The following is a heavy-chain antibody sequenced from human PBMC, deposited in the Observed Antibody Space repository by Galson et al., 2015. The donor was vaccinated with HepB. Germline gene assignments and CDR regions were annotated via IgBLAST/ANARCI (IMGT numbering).Heavy chain of an antibody. CDR2: IIPIFGTA. D-gene: IGHD5-12*01. Sequence: SVKVSCKASGGTFSSYAISWVRQAPGQGLEWMGGIIPIFGTANYAQKFQGRVTITADESTSTAYMELSSLRSEDTAVYYCARGPERYSRIYDPPRDTSYGLYYYYYYMDVWGKGTTVTVSS. J-gene: IGHJ6*03. V-gene: IGHV1-69*13. CDR3: ARGPERYSRIYDPPRDTSYGLYYYYYYMDV. CDR1: GGTFSSYA.